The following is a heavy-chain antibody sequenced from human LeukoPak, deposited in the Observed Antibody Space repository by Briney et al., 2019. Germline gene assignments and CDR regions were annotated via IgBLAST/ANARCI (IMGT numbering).Heavy chain of an antibody. J-gene: IGHJ4*02. V-gene: IGHV3-33*01. CDR1: GFTFSSYG. CDR2: IWYDGSNK. Sequence: PGGSLRLSCAASGFTFSSYGMHWVRQAPGKGLEWVAVIWYDGSNKYYADSVKGRFTISRDNSKNTLYLQMNSLRAEDTAVYYCARAKGSGSYYWGWFDYWGQGTLVTVSS. D-gene: IGHD3-10*01. CDR3: ARAKGSGSYYWGWFDY.